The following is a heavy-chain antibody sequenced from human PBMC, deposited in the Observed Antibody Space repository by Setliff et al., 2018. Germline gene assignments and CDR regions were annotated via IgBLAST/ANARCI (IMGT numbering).Heavy chain of an antibody. J-gene: IGHJ6*03. CDR1: GFTFSSYA. Sequence: PGGSLRLSCAASGFTFSSYAMSWVRQAPGKGLEWVSAISGSGGRTYYADSVKGRFTISRDNSKNTLYLQMNSLRSDDTAVYYCARGRGSYYYYMDVWGKGTTVTVSS. V-gene: IGHV3-23*01. CDR3: ARGRGSYYYYMDV. CDR2: ISGSGGRT. D-gene: IGHD1-26*01.